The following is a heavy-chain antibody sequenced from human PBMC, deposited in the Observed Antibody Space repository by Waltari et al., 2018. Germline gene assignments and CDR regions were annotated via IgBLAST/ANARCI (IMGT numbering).Heavy chain of an antibody. CDR3: AAHYGSGDAFDI. CDR2: IYYSGST. J-gene: IGHJ3*02. D-gene: IGHD3-10*01. V-gene: IGHV4-39*01. CDR1: GGSISSSSYY. Sequence: QLQLQESGPGLVKPSETLSLTCTVSGGSISSSSYYWGWIRQPPGKGLEWIGSIYYSGSTYYNPSLKSRVTISVDTSKNQFSLKLSSVTAADTAVYYCAAHYGSGDAFDIWGQGTMVTVSS.